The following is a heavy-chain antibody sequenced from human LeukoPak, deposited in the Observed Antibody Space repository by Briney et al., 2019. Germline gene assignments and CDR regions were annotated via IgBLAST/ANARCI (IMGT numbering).Heavy chain of an antibody. CDR3: ARDRLHYDSLTGYPAD. CDR1: GFNVSSNF. D-gene: IGHD3-9*01. J-gene: IGHJ4*02. CDR2: IYSGGST. Sequence: GGSLRLSCAASGFNVSSNFMSWVRQAPGRGLEWVSFIYSGGSTSYTDSVKGRFTISRDTSKNTLYLQMNSLRAEDTAVYYCARDRLHYDSLTGYPADWGQGTLVTVSS. V-gene: IGHV3-66*01.